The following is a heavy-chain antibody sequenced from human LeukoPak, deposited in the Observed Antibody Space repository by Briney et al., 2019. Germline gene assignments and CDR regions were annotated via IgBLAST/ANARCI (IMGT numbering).Heavy chain of an antibody. Sequence: SETLSLTCTVSGGSISSYYWSWIRQPPGKGLEWIGYIYYSGSTNYNPSLKSRVTLSVDTSKNQFSLKLSSVTAADTAVYYCARGGDFWSGYKNWFDPWGQGTLATVSS. CDR3: ARGGDFWSGYKNWFDP. J-gene: IGHJ5*02. V-gene: IGHV4-59*01. D-gene: IGHD3-3*01. CDR1: GGSISSYY. CDR2: IYYSGST.